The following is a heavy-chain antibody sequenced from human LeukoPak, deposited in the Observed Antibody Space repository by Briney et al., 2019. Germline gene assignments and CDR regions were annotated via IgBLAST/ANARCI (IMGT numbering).Heavy chain of an antibody. CDR3: AKSLGVGGYTRYKGFDQ. CDR1: RFTFNSFA. CDR2: MSGRDGNS. Sequence: GGSLSLSCAASRFTFNSFAVSWVRQAPGKGLEWVSSMSGRDGNSNYADFVKGRFTISRDNYKTTLHLQMNSLRAEDTAVYYCAKSLGVGGYTRYKGFDQWGQGTLVTVSS. D-gene: IGHD3-16*02. J-gene: IGHJ4*02. V-gene: IGHV3-23*01.